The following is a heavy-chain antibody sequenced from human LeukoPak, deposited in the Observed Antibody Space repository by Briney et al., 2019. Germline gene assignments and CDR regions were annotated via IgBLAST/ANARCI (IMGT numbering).Heavy chain of an antibody. CDR3: ARDPCGTSCSGDAFDI. D-gene: IGHD2-2*01. J-gene: IGHJ3*02. Sequence: KPSETLSLTCTVSGGSISSSSYYWGWIRQPPGKGLEWIGSIYYSGSTYYNPSLKSRVTISVDTSKNQFSLKLSSVTAADTAVYYCARDPCGTSCSGDAFDIWGQGTMVTVSS. CDR2: IYYSGST. V-gene: IGHV4-39*07. CDR1: GGSISSSSYY.